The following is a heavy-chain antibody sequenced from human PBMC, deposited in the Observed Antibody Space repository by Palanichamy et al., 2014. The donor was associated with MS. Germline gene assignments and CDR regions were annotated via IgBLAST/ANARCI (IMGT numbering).Heavy chain of an antibody. CDR1: GFTFSLYW. J-gene: IGHJ6*02. CDR3: ARGGGRVRWGYGLDV. Sequence: EVQLVEVWGRLGPPGGSLRLSCEASGFTFSLYWMIWVRQAPGKGLEWVANIKQDGSETSYVDSVKGRFTISRDNTKNSLFLEMNSLGAEDTAVYYCARGGGRVRWGYGLDVWGQGTTVTVSS. D-gene: IGHD3-16*01. V-gene: IGHV3-7*01. CDR2: IKQDGSET.